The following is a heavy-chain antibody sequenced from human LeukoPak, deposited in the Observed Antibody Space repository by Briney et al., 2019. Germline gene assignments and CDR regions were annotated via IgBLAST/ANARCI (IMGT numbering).Heavy chain of an antibody. CDR2: ITDSGSTI. V-gene: IGHV3-11*01. CDR3: ARSIGLTGGGVDV. Sequence: KTGGSLRLSCAASGFTFRDYNMNWVRQAPGKGLEGVSYITDSGSTIHYADSVNGRFTISRDNAKNSLYLQMNSLRAEDSAVYYCARSIGLTGGGVDVWGRGTTVTVSS. J-gene: IGHJ6*02. D-gene: IGHD3-9*01. CDR1: GFTFRDYN.